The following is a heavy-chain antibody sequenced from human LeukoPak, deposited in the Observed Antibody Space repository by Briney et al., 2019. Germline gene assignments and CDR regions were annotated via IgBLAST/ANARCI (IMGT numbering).Heavy chain of an antibody. CDR3: ARDGFGTGSN. V-gene: IGHV3-7*03. Sequence: GGSLRLSGAASGLTFSNYWMDWVLQAPGKGLEWVANIKQDGSEKNYVDSVKGRFIISRDNAKNSLYLQMNTLRADDTAVYYCARDGFGTGSNWGQGTLVTVSS. J-gene: IGHJ4*02. CDR1: GLTFSNYW. D-gene: IGHD3-3*01. CDR2: IKQDGSEK.